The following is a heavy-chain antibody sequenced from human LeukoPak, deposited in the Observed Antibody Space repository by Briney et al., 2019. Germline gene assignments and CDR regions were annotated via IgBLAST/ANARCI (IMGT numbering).Heavy chain of an antibody. CDR2: MNPNSGNT. D-gene: IGHD3-22*01. CDR1: GYTFTSYD. Sequence: ASVKVSCKASGYTFTSYDINWMRQATGQGLEWMGWMNPNSGNTGYAQKFQGRVTMTRNTSISTAYMELSSLRSEDTAVYYCARPNYYDSSGYYPYYFDYWGQGTLVTVSS. J-gene: IGHJ4*02. V-gene: IGHV1-8*01. CDR3: ARPNYYDSSGYYPYYFDY.